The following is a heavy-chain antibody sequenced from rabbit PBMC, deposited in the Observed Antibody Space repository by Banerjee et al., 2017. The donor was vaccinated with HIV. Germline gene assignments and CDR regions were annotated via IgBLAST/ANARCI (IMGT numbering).Heavy chain of an antibody. J-gene: IGHJ4*01. D-gene: IGHD4-1*01. CDR2: TYTGSSGAT. V-gene: IGHV1S45*01. CDR3: ARDLAGVTGWNFGL. Sequence: QEQLEESGGDLVQPGASLTLTCKASGLDSSRSYDMCWVRQAPGKGLEWIGCTYTGSSGATYYASWTKGRFTISRTSSTTVTLQMTSLTAADTATYFCARDLAGVTGWNFGLWGPGTLVTVS. CDR1: GLDSSRSYD.